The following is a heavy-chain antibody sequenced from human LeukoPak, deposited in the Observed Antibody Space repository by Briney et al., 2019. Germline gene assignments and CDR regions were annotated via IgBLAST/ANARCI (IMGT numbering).Heavy chain of an antibody. J-gene: IGHJ4*02. Sequence: ASVKVSCKASGYTFTSYGIIWVRQAPGQGLEWMGWISAYNGNTNYAQKLQGRVTMTTDTSTSTAYMELRSLRSDDTAVYYCATASRGYSYGPSFDYWGQGTLVTVSS. V-gene: IGHV1-18*01. CDR3: ATASRGYSYGPSFDY. CDR2: ISAYNGNT. D-gene: IGHD5-18*01. CDR1: GYTFTSYG.